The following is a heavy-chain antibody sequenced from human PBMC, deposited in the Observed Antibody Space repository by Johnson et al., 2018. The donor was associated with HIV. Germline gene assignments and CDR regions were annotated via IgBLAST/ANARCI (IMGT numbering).Heavy chain of an antibody. J-gene: IGHJ3*02. Sequence: QVQLVESGGGLVQPGGSLRLSCAASRFTFSSYGMHWVRQAPGKGLEWVAFIRYDGSDKNYVESLKGRFTISRDNSKNTLYLQMNSLRAEDTAVYYCAKERRNYLVFGAFDIWGQGTMVTVSS. CDR2: IRYDGSDK. CDR3: AKERRNYLVFGAFDI. CDR1: RFTFSSYG. V-gene: IGHV3-30*02. D-gene: IGHD1-7*01.